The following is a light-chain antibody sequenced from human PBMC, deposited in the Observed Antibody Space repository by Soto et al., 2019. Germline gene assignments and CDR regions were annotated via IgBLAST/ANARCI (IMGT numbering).Light chain of an antibody. V-gene: IGLV1-40*01. J-gene: IGLJ1*01. Sequence: QSVLTQPPSVSGAPGQRVTISCTGSSSNIGAGYDVHWYQQLPGTAPKLLIYGNSNRPSGAPDRFSGSKSGTSASLAITGLQAEDEADYYCQSYDSSLSAEVFGTGTKVTVL. CDR3: QSYDSSLSAEV. CDR1: SSNIGAGYD. CDR2: GNS.